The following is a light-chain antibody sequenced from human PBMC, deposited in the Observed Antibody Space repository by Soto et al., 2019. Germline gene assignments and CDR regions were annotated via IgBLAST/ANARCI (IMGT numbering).Light chain of an antibody. V-gene: IGKV3-11*01. CDR2: DAS. Sequence: EIVLTQSPATLSLSPGERATLSCRASQSVSSYLAWYQQKPGQAPRLLMYDASKRAPGIPARFDGGGSGTDFTLTISSLEAEDFAVYYCQQRSRSPFTFGPGTKVDIK. CDR3: QQRSRSPFT. CDR1: QSVSSY. J-gene: IGKJ3*01.